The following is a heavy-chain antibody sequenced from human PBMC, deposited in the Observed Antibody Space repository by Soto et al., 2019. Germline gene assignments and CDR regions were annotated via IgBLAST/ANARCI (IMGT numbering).Heavy chain of an antibody. J-gene: IGHJ6*02. Sequence: GGSLRLSCAASGFTFSSYAMSWVRQAPGKGLEWVSAISGRDGSTYYADSVKGRFTIFRENSKNTLYLQMNSLRAEDTAVYYCAKMRGNSGYYGRDVWGQGTTVTVSS. CDR1: GFTFSSYA. D-gene: IGHD2-21*02. V-gene: IGHV3-23*01. CDR3: AKMRGNSGYYGRDV. CDR2: ISGRDGST.